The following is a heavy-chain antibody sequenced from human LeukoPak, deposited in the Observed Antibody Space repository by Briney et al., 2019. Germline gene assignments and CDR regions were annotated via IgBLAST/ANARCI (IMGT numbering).Heavy chain of an antibody. CDR3: ARERWHCRVNCYSVYYYALDV. CDR1: GYTFTNYA. CDR2: INPGNGDT. V-gene: IGHV1-3*01. D-gene: IGHD2-15*01. J-gene: IGHJ6*02. Sequence: ASVKVSCKGSGYTFTNYAVHWVRQAPGQRLEWLGWINPGNGDTKYSQNFQGRVTVTSDTSAATAYVELNSLTSEDTAVYYCARERWHCRVNCYSVYYYALDVWGQGTTVTVSS.